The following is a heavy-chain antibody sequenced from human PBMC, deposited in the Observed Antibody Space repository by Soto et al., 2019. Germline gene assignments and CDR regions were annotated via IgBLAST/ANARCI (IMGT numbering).Heavy chain of an antibody. CDR3: ARAYGSSPRINWFDP. CDR2: IFSNDEK. Sequence: QVTLKESGPVLVKPTETLTLTCTVSGFSLSNARMGVSWIRQPPGKALEWLAHIFSNDEKSYSTSLKSRLTISKETSKSQVVLTMTNMDPVDTATYYCARAYGSSPRINWFDPWGQGTLVTVSS. D-gene: IGHD3-10*01. V-gene: IGHV2-26*01. J-gene: IGHJ5*02. CDR1: GFSLSNARMG.